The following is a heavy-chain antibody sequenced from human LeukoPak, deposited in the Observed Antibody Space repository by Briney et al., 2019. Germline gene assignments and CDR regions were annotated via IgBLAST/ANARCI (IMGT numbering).Heavy chain of an antibody. CDR3: AKDGGVGATYFGY. Sequence: QPGRSLRLSCAASGFTFGSYAMNWVRQAPGKGLEWVAVISSDGSNKFYVDSVKGRFTISRDNPKNTLYLQMNSLRDEDSAVYYCAKDGGVGATYFGYWGQGTLVTVSS. D-gene: IGHD1-26*01. J-gene: IGHJ4*02. CDR1: GFTFGSYA. CDR2: ISSDGSNK. V-gene: IGHV3-30*18.